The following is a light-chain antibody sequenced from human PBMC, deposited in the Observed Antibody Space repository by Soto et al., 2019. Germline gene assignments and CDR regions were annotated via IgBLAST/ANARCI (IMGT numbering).Light chain of an antibody. V-gene: IGKV3-20*01. Sequence: EIELTQSPCTLSVSPGERATLSCRASESVTSSSLCCYQQTPGHAPRLLIDGASNGETGISERFSGSGSGTDFTLTINSLEPDDFAIYYCQQYDTFPRTFGQGTQLEIK. CDR1: ESVTSSS. CDR2: GAS. J-gene: IGKJ2*02. CDR3: QQYDTFPRT.